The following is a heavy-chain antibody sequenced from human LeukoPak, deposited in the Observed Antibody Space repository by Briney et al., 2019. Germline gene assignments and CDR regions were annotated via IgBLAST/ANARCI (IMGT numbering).Heavy chain of an antibody. CDR2: IIPIFGTA. CDR1: GGTFSSYA. V-gene: IGHV1-69*06. D-gene: IGHD6-13*01. Sequence: ASVKVSCKASGGTFSSYAISWVRQAPGQGLEWMGGIIPIFGTANYAQKFQGRVTITADKSTSTAYMELSSLRSEDTAVYYCAREQQLVPYYLFDYWGQGTLVTVSS. J-gene: IGHJ4*02. CDR3: AREQQLVPYYLFDY.